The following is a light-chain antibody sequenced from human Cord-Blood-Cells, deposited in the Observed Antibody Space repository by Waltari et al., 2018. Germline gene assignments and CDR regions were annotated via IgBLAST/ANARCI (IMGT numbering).Light chain of an antibody. J-gene: IGLJ2*01. CDR1: SSAVGGYTY. CDR3: SSYTSSSTL. V-gene: IGLV2-14*01. Sequence: QSALTQPASVSGSPGQPITISGTGTSSAVGGYTYVSWYQQHPGKAPKLMIYDVSNRPSGVSNRFSGSKSGNTASLTISGLQAEDEADYYCSSYTSSSTLFGGGTKLTVL. CDR2: DVS.